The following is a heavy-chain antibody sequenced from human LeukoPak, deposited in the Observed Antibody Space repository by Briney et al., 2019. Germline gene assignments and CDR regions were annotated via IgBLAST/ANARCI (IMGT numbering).Heavy chain of an antibody. V-gene: IGHV3-48*01. CDR2: ISAASRGI. J-gene: IGHJ6*03. CDR1: GFTFSTYS. Sequence: GGSLRLSCAASGFTFSTYSMSWVRQAPGKGLEWISHISAASRGIYYADSVKGRFTISRDNAENSVFLQMRSLRLEDTAVYYCAKDEVVPGYYYTDVWGRGTTVTISS. CDR3: AKDEVVPGYYYTDV. D-gene: IGHD2-2*01.